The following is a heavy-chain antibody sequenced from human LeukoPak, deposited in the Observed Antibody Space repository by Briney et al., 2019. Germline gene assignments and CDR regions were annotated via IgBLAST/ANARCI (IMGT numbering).Heavy chain of an antibody. V-gene: IGHV4-59*01. CDR2: IYNSGSI. CDR1: GGSINTYY. J-gene: IGHJ6*02. CDR3: VRESYYYGMDV. Sequence: PSETLSLTCTVSGGSINTYYWSWIRQPPGKGLEWIGYIYNSGSINYNLSLKSRVTISEDTSKNQFSPKMSSVTAADTAVYYCVRESYYYGMDVWGQGTTVTVSS.